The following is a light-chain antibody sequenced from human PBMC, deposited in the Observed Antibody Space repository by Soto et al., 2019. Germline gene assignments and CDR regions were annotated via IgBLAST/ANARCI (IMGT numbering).Light chain of an antibody. CDR2: KAS. CDR1: QSISSW. CDR3: QQYNSYST. Sequence: DIQMTQSPSTLSASVGDRVTITCRASQSISSWLAWYQQKPGKAPKLLIYKASSLESGVPSRFSGSGSGTEFTLTISSLQTDDFAAYYCQQYNSYSTLGQGTKLEIK. V-gene: IGKV1-5*03. J-gene: IGKJ2*01.